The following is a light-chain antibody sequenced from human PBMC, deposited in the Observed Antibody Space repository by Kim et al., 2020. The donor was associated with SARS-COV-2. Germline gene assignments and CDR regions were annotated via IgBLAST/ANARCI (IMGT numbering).Light chain of an antibody. Sequence: RVTTTCTGGSANIGGGYDVHWYQQLPGTAPKLLIYGNSNRPSGVPDRFSGSKSGTSASLAITGLQAEDEADYYCQSYDSSLSGWLFGGGTQLTVL. J-gene: IGLJ3*02. CDR3: QSYDSSLSGWL. CDR1: SANIGGGYD. V-gene: IGLV1-40*01. CDR2: GNS.